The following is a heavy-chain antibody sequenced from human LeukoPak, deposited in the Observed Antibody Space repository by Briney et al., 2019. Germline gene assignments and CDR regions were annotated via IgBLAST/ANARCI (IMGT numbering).Heavy chain of an antibody. CDR1: GFKFSDYS. D-gene: IGHD6-13*01. J-gene: IGHJ5*02. V-gene: IGHV3-48*01. CDR2: TSSDGKTT. CDR3: ASRSINWYKGNNWFDP. Sequence: GGSLRLSCAAPGFKFSDYSMNWVRQAPGWGLECITYTSSDGKTTWYADSVKGRFIVSRDNAKNSLYLQMNSLRVEDTALYYCASRSINWYKGNNWFDPWGQGTLVSVSS.